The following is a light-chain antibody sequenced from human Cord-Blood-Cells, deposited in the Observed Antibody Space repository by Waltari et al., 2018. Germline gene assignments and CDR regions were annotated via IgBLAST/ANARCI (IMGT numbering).Light chain of an antibody. CDR2: EDS. CDR1: ALPKKY. Sequence: SYELTQPPPVSVPPGQTPRTPCPGVALPKKYVNWYQQKSGQAPVLVIYEDSKRPSGIPERFSGSSSGTMATLTISGAQVEDEADYYCYSTDSSGNHVFGTGTKVTVL. CDR3: YSTDSSGNHV. V-gene: IGLV3-10*01. J-gene: IGLJ1*01.